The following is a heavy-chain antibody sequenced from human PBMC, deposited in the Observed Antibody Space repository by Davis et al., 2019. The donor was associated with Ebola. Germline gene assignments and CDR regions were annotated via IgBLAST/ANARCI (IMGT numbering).Heavy chain of an antibody. V-gene: IGHV4-39*07. Sequence: SETLSLTCTVSGGSISSSSYYWGWIRQPPGKGLEWIGEINHSGSTNYNPSLKSRVTISVDTSKNQFSLKLSSVTAADTAVYYCARDGVSGAGSGFDYWGQGTLVTVSS. CDR1: GGSISSSSYY. J-gene: IGHJ4*02. CDR3: ARDGVSGAGSGFDY. CDR2: INHSGST. D-gene: IGHD3-10*01.